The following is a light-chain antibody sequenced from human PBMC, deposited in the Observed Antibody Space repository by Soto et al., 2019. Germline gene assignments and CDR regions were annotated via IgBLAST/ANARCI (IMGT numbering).Light chain of an antibody. J-gene: IGKJ1*01. V-gene: IGKV3-20*01. Sequence: PGDRATLSFRASQTVSRMYLSWFKQQPGQAPRLLIYGASIRATGIPDRFSGSGSGTEFTLTISRLESEDFEVYYCQQYGNLLWTFGQGTKVDI. CDR1: QTVSRMY. CDR3: QQYGNLLWT. CDR2: GAS.